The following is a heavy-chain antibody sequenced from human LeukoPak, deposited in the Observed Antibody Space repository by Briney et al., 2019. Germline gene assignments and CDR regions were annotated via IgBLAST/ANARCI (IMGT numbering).Heavy chain of an antibody. Sequence: PSETLSLACTVSGGSISTYYWSWVRLPPGKGLEWIGYIYNSGSTKYNPSLKSRVTVSVDTSKNQLSLKLSSVTAADTAVYYCARARPDTAMAVDYWGQGTLVTVSS. D-gene: IGHD5-18*01. CDR2: IYNSGST. CDR3: ARARPDTAMAVDY. CDR1: GGSISTYY. J-gene: IGHJ4*02. V-gene: IGHV4-59*01.